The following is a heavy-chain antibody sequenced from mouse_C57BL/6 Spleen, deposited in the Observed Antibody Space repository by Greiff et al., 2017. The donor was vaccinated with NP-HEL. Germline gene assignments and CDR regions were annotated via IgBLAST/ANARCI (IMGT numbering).Heavy chain of an antibody. J-gene: IGHJ4*01. D-gene: IGHD3-2*02. CDR2: IYPGDGDT. Sequence: VNVVESGPELVKPGASVKISCKASGYAFSSSWMNWVKQRPGKGLEWIGRIYPGDGDTNYNGKFKGKATLTADKSSSTAYMQLSSLTSEDSAVYFCARSAAQATGAMDYWGQGTSVTVSS. V-gene: IGHV1-82*01. CDR3: ARSAAQATGAMDY. CDR1: GYAFSSSW.